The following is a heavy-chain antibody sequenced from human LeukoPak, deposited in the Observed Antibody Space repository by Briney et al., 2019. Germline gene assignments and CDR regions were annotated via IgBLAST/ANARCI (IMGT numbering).Heavy chain of an antibody. Sequence: SQTLSLTCAISGDSVSNNSAAWNWIRQSPSRDLEWLGRTYYRSKWYNDYAVSVKSRIIINPDTSKNQFSLHLNFVTPEDTAVYYCARVTWQQLAPLIDYWGQGTLVTVSS. CDR3: ARVTWQQLAPLIDY. J-gene: IGHJ4*02. CDR2: TYYRSKWYN. CDR1: GDSVSNNSAA. D-gene: IGHD6-13*01. V-gene: IGHV6-1*01.